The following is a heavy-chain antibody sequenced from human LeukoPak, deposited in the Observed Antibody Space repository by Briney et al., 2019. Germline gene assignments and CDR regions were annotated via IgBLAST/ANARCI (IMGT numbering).Heavy chain of an antibody. J-gene: IGHJ6*03. CDR3: AREDIVVVPAAMDV. D-gene: IGHD2-2*01. V-gene: IGHV1-8*01. CDR1: GYTFTSYD. CDR2: MNPNSGNT. Sequence: ASVKVSCKASGYTFTSYDINWVRQATGQGLEWMGWMNPNSGNTGYAQKLQGRVTMTTDTSTSTAYMELRSLRSDDTAVYYCAREDIVVVPAAMDVWGKGTTVTVSS.